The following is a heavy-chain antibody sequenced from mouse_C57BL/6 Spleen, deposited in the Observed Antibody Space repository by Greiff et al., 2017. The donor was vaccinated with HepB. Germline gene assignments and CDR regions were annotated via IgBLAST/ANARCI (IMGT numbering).Heavy chain of an antibody. D-gene: IGHD1-1*01. CDR1: GFSLTSYG. Sequence: VQVVESGPGLVAPSQSLSITCTVSGFSLTSYGVDWVRQSPGKGLEWLGVIWGVGSTIYYSALKSRLSISKDNSNSQVFLKMNSLQTDDTAMYYCASEYYGSSRFAYWGQGTLVTVSA. CDR2: IWGVGST. J-gene: IGHJ3*01. CDR3: ASEYYGSSRFAY. V-gene: IGHV2-6*01.